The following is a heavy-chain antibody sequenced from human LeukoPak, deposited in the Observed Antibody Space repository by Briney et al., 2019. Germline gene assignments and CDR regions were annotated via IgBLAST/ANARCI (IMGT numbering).Heavy chain of an antibody. Sequence: SETLSLTCTVSGGSISSYYWSWIRQPPGKGLEWIGYIYYSGSTNYNPSLKSRVTISVDTSKNQFSLKLSSVTAADTAVYYCARAIAAAGYYYYFYMDVWGKGTTVTVSS. V-gene: IGHV4-59*01. CDR1: GGSISSYY. J-gene: IGHJ6*03. CDR2: IYYSGST. CDR3: ARAIAAAGYYYYFYMDV. D-gene: IGHD6-13*01.